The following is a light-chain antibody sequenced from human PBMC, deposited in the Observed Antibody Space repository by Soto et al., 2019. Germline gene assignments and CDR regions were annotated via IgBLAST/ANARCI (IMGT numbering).Light chain of an antibody. CDR2: DAS. J-gene: IGKJ4*01. V-gene: IGKV3-11*01. Sequence: EIVLTQSPATLSLSPGERATLSCRASQSVSSYLAWYQQKPGQAPRLLIYDASNRATGIPARFSGSGSWTDFHPTTRSLVPETFAVYYCQQRSNWPPLTFGGGTKVEIK. CDR3: QQRSNWPPLT. CDR1: QSVSSY.